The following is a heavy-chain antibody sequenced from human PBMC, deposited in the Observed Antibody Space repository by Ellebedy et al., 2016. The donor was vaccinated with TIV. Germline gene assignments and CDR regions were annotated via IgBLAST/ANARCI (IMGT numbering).Heavy chain of an antibody. CDR3: GRVVGSYGWFDP. V-gene: IGHV1-46*01. CDR2: SNPTGGST. CDR1: RYTFTSYY. Sequence: AASVTVSCKASRYTFTSYYIHWVRQPPGHGLEWMGRSNPTGGSTNYEQKFQGRVSMTRDTSTSTVYMELSSLRSEDTAVYYCGRVVGSYGWFDPWGQGTLVTVSS. J-gene: IGHJ5*02. D-gene: IGHD3-16*01.